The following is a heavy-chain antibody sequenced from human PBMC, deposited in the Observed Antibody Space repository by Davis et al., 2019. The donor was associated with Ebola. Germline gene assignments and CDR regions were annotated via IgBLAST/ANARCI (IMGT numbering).Heavy chain of an antibody. J-gene: IGHJ4*02. V-gene: IGHV3-11*06. D-gene: IGHD3-22*01. CDR3: ARDSSYDSSGYAY. CDR2: ISSSGRYT. CDR1: GFTFSDYY. Sequence: GGSLRLSCAASGFTFSDYYMSWIRQAPGKGLEWISHISSSGRYTNHADSVEGRFTISRDNAKSSLSLQMNSLRAEDTAIYYCARDSSYDSSGYAYWGQGTLVTVSS.